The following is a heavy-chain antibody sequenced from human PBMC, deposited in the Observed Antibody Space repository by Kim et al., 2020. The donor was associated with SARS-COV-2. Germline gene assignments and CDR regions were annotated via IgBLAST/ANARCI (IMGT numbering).Heavy chain of an antibody. CDR1: GGTFSSYA. CDR2: IIPIFGTA. CDR3: ALPGYGYYDSSGFDY. D-gene: IGHD3-22*01. J-gene: IGHJ4*02. V-gene: IGHV1-69*13. Sequence: SVKVSCKASGGTFSSYAISWVRQAPGQGLEWMGGIIPIFGTANYAQKFQGRVTITADESTSTAYMELSSLRSEDTAVYYCALPGYGYYDSSGFDYWGQGTLVTVSS.